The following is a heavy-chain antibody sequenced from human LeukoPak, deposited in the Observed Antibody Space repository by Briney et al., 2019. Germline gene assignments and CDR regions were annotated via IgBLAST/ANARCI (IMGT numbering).Heavy chain of an antibody. CDR3: ARGEATVTTSWYFDL. D-gene: IGHD4-17*01. CDR2: IYHSGST. J-gene: IGHJ2*01. Sequence: PSETLSLTCAVSGGSLGSGGYSWSWIRQPPGKGLEWIGYIYHSGSTYYNPSLKSRVTISVDRSKNQFSLKLSSVTAADTAVYYCARGEATVTTSWYFDLWGRGTLVTVSS. V-gene: IGHV4-30-2*01. CDR1: GGSLGSGGYS.